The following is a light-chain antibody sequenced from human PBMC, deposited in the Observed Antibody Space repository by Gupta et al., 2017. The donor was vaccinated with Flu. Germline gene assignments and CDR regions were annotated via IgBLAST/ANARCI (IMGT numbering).Light chain of an antibody. V-gene: IGLV1-40*01. CDR3: QSYDSALSGVI. J-gene: IGLJ2*01. Sequence: QSVLTQPPSVSGAPGQRVTISCTGSSSNIGADNAVHWYQQLPRTAPKLLIYFNKNRPSGVPDRFSASKSCTSASLAITGLQVEDEAEYYCQSYDSALSGVIFGGGTKLTVL. CDR2: FNK. CDR1: SSNIGADNA.